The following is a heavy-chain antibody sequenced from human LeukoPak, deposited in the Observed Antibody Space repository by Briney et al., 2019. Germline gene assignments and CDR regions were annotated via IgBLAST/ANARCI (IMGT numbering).Heavy chain of an antibody. Sequence: GGSLRLSCAASEFAFSDFSMVWVRQAPGKGLEWVSSISTTDTEKYIYYVDSVKGRFTISRDDAKSSLFLHMNSLRAEDTAVYYCAREGSSNGFYYFDFWGQGTLVTVSS. J-gene: IGHJ4*02. V-gene: IGHV3-21*01. D-gene: IGHD5-18*01. CDR3: AREGSSNGFYYFDF. CDR2: ISTTDTEKYI. CDR1: EFAFSDFS.